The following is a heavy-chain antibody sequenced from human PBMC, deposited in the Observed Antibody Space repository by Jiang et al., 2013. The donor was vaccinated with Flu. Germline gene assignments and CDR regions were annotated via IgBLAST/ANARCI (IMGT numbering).Heavy chain of an antibody. CDR2: ISRSSSAI. Sequence: VQLVESGGGLVQPGGSLRLSCAASGFTFSTYSMNWVRQAPGKGLEWVSYISRSSSAIYYADSVKGRFTISRDNARNSLYLQMNSLRDEDTAVYYCARDLRCTSTSCYVDYYYGMDGLGPKGPRSPSP. CDR3: ARDLRCTSTSCYVDYYYGMDG. J-gene: IGHJ6*02. D-gene: IGHD2-2*01. CDR1: GFTFSTYS. V-gene: IGHV3-48*02.